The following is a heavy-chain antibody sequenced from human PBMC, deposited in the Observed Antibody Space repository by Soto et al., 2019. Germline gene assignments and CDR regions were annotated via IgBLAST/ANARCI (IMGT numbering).Heavy chain of an antibody. CDR1: GGSISSGDYY. Sequence: PSETPSLTCTVSGGSISSGDYYWSWIRQPPGKGLEWIGYIYYSGSTYHNPSLKSRVTISVDTSKNQFSLKLSSVTAADTAVYYCARDARDSGYLLYGMDVWGQGTTVTVSS. CDR3: ARDARDSGYLLYGMDV. V-gene: IGHV4-30-4*01. J-gene: IGHJ6*02. CDR2: IYYSGST. D-gene: IGHD3-22*01.